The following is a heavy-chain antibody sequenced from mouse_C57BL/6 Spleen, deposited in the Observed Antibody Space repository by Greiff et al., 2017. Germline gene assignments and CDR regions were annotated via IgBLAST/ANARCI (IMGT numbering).Heavy chain of an antibody. Sequence: VQLQQSGAELVRPGTSVKVSCKASGYAFTNYLIEWVKQRPGQCLEWIGVINPGSGGTNYNEKFKGKATLTADKSSSTAYMQLSSLTSEDSAVYFCAREDDGYYGGSFAYWGQGTLVTVSA. CDR3: AREDDGYYGGSFAY. CDR1: GYAFTNYL. D-gene: IGHD2-3*01. V-gene: IGHV1-54*01. CDR2: INPGSGGT. J-gene: IGHJ3*01.